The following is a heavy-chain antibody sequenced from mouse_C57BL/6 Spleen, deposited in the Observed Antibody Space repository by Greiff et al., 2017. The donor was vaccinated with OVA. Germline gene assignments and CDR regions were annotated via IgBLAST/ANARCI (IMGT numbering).Heavy chain of an antibody. CDR3: ARHGSSLAWFAY. CDR2: IKPNNGGT. J-gene: IGHJ3*01. Sequence: VQLKESGPELVKPGASVKIPCKASGYTFTDYNMDWVKQSHGKSLEWIGDIKPNNGGTIYNQKFKGKATLTVDKSSSTAYMELRSLTSEDTAVYYCARHGSSLAWFAYWGQGTLVTVSA. CDR1: GYTFTDYN. V-gene: IGHV1-18*01. D-gene: IGHD1-1*01.